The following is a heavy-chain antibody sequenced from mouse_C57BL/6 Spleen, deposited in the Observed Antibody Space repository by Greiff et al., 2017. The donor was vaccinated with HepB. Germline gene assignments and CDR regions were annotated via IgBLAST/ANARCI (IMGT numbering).Heavy chain of an antibody. CDR1: GYTFTDYE. D-gene: IGHD1-1*01. V-gene: IGHV1-15*01. CDR3: TRGGTTGVEGYFDV. J-gene: IGHJ1*03. Sequence: QVQLQQSGAELVRPGASVTLSCKASGYTFTDYEMHWVKQTPVHGLEWIGAIDPETGGTAYNQKFKGKAILTADKSSSTAYMELRRLTSEDSAVYYCTRGGTTGVEGYFDVWGTGTTVTVSS. CDR2: IDPETGGT.